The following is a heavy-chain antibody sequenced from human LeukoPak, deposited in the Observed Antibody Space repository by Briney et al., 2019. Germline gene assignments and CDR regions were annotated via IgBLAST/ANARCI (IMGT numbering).Heavy chain of an antibody. J-gene: IGHJ4*02. D-gene: IGHD3-3*01. Sequence: GGSLRLSCAASGFTVSSNYMTWVRQAPGKGLEWVSVIYSGGYTYYADSVKGRFAISRDNSKNTLYLQMNSLRAEDTAVYYCARDGGSGYFDYWGQGTLVTVSS. CDR2: IYSGGYT. CDR3: ARDGGSGYFDY. CDR1: GFTVSSNY. V-gene: IGHV3-66*01.